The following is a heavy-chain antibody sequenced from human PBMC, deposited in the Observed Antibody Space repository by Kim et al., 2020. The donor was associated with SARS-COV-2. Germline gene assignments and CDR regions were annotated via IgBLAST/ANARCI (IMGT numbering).Heavy chain of an antibody. V-gene: IGHV4-34*01. J-gene: IGHJ4*02. CDR3: ARGGIVATTYYFDY. Sequence: TPSLRSRVTIAVDTSNNQFSRKLSSVTAADTAVYYCARGGIVATTYYFDYWGQGTLVTVSS. D-gene: IGHD5-12*01.